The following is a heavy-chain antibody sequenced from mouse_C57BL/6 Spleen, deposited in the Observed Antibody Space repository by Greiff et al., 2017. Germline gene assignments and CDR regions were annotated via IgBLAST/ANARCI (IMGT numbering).Heavy chain of an antibody. J-gene: IGHJ4*01. CDR3: ARFDYGSSYVSYARDY. V-gene: IGHV14-2*01. D-gene: IGHD1-1*01. CDR1: GFNIKDYY. Sequence: VQLQQSGAELVKPGASVKLSCTASGFNIKDYYMHWVKQRTEQGLEWIGRIDPEDGDTKYAPKFQGKATITADTSSNTAYLQLSSLTSEDTAVYYCARFDYGSSYVSYARDYWGQGTSVTVSS. CDR2: IDPEDGDT.